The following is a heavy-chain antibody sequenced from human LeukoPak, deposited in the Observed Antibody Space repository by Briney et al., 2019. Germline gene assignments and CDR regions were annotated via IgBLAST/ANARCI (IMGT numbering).Heavy chain of an antibody. CDR2: ISAYNGNT. D-gene: IGHD3-22*01. CDR1: GYTFTSYG. J-gene: IGHJ4*02. Sequence: GASVKVSCKASGYTFTSYGISWVRQAPGQGLEWMGWISAYNGNTNYAQKLQGRVTMTTDTSTSTAYMELRSLRSDDTAVYYCARVDYYDSSGYLSCWGQGTLVTVSS. CDR3: ARVDYYDSSGYLSC. V-gene: IGHV1-18*01.